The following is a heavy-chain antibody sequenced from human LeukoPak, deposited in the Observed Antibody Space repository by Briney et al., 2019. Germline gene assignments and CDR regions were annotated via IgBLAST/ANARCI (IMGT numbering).Heavy chain of an antibody. D-gene: IGHD3-10*01. Sequence: KPSETLSLTCTVSGGSISSSSYYWGWIRQPPGKGLEWIGSIYYSGSTYYNPSLKSRVTISVDTSKNQFSLKLSSVTAADTAVYYCAREPLYGSGMRDFDPWGQGTLVTVSS. CDR1: GGSISSSSYY. CDR3: AREPLYGSGMRDFDP. CDR2: IYYSGST. J-gene: IGHJ5*02. V-gene: IGHV4-39*07.